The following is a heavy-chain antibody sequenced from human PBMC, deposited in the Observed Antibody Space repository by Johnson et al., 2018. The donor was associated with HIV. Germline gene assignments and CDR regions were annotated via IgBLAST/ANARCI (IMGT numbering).Heavy chain of an antibody. J-gene: IGHJ3*02. CDR1: GFTVSSNY. CDR3: ARVMQADAFDI. V-gene: IGHV3-66*01. Sequence: VQLVESGGGLVQPGGSLRLSCAASGFTVSSNYMSWVRQAPGKGLEWVSVIYSGGSKYYADSVKGRFTISRDNSKNTLYLQMNSLRAEDTAVYYCARVMQADAFDIWGQGTMVTVSS. D-gene: IGHD2-8*01. CDR2: IYSGGSK.